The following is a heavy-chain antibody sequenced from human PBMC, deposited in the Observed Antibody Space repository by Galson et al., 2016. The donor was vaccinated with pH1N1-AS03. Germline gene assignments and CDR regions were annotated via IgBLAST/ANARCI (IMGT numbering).Heavy chain of an antibody. CDR1: TGSFRGAY. CDR2: IILGRCNDCIHGENT. V-gene: IGHV4-34*12. CDR3: ARRPTGPDY. J-gene: IGHJ4*02. Sequence: SLTCTVSTGSFRGAYWAWIRQPPGKGLEWIGEIILGRCNDCIHGENTKYAPSLQSQVTISIDTSKNQLSLKLTSVTAAETVVYYCARRPTGPDYWGQGSLVTVSS.